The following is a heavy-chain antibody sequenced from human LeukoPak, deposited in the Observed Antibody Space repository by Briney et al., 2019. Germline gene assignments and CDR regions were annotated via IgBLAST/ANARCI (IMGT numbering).Heavy chain of an antibody. D-gene: IGHD3-9*01. V-gene: IGHV3-23*01. CDR3: AKSTWFDYYDH. CDR2: ISGRGGRT. J-gene: IGHJ4*02. Sequence: PGGSLRLSCAASGFTFSSYSMNWVRQAPGKGLEWVSAISGRGGRTHYADSVKGRFIISRDNSENTLYLQMNRLRADDTAVYYCAKSTWFDYYDHWGQGTLVTVSS. CDR1: GFTFSSYS.